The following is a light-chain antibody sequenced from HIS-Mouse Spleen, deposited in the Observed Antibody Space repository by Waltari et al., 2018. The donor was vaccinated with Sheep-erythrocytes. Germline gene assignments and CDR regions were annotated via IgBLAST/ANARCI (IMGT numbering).Light chain of an antibody. CDR3: QQRSNWYT. J-gene: IGKJ2*01. V-gene: IGKV3-11*01. CDR2: DAS. Sequence: EIVLTQSPATLSLSPGERATLSCRASQIVSSYVAWYQQKPGQAPRLLIYDASNRVTGIPARFSGSGSGTDFTLTISSLEPEDFAVYYCQQRSNWYTFGQGTKLEIK. CDR1: QIVSSY.